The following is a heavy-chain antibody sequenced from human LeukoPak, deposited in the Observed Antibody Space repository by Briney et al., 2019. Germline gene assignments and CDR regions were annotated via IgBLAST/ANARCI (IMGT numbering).Heavy chain of an antibody. Sequence: SETLSLTCTVSGGSISSSSYYWGWIRQPPGKGLEWIGSIYYSGSTYYNPSLKSRVTISVDTSKNQFSLKLSSVTAADTAVYYCARASRSGSYKAPHYYYYMDVWGKGTTVTISS. J-gene: IGHJ6*03. V-gene: IGHV4-39*01. CDR3: ARASRSGSYKAPHYYYYMDV. CDR1: GGSISSSSYY. D-gene: IGHD3-10*01. CDR2: IYYSGST.